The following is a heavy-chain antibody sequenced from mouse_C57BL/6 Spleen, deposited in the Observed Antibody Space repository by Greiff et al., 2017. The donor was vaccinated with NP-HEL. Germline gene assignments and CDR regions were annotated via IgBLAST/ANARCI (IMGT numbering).Heavy chain of an antibody. Sequence: VQLQQPGAELVMPGASVKLSCKASGYTFTSYWMHWVKQRPGQGLEWIGEIDPSDSYTNYNQKFKGKSTLTVDKSSSTAYMQLSSLTSEDSAVYYCASALPGDFDVWGTGTTVTVSS. V-gene: IGHV1-69*01. CDR1: GYTFTSYW. J-gene: IGHJ1*03. D-gene: IGHD6-1*01. CDR2: IDPSDSYT. CDR3: ASALPGDFDV.